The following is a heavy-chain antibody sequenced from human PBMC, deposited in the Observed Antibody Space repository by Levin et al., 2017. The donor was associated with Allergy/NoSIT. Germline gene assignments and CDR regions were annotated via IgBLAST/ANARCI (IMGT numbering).Heavy chain of an antibody. CDR1: GFTFSSYG. V-gene: IGHV3-33*01. Sequence: GGSLRLSCAASGFTFSSYGMHWVRQAPGKGLEWVAVIWYDGSNKYYADSVKGRFTISRDNSKNTLYLQMNSLRAEDTAVYYCARHGEYDILTGRSAFDYWGQGTLVTVSS. D-gene: IGHD3-9*01. CDR3: ARHGEYDILTGRSAFDY. CDR2: IWYDGSNK. J-gene: IGHJ4*02.